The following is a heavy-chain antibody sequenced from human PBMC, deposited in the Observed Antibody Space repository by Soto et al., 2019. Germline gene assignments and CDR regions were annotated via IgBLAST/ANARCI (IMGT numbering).Heavy chain of an antibody. CDR2: ISGSTNTI. J-gene: IGHJ6*02. CDR3: ARERLALSYGLDV. Sequence: GGSLRLSCAASGFTFSSYSMNWVRQAPGKGLEWVSYISGSTNTIYYADSVKGRFTISRDNAKNSLYLQMNSLRDEDTAVYYCARERLALSYGLDVWGQGTKVTVSS. CDR1: GFTFSSYS. D-gene: IGHD3-9*01. V-gene: IGHV3-48*02.